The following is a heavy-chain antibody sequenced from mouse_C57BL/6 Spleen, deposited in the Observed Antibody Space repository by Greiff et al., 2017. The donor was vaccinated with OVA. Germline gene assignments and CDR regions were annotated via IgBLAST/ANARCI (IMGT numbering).Heavy chain of an antibody. CDR3: AKGTSYPHYYAMDY. V-gene: IGHV1-69*01. CDR2: IDPSDSYT. Sequence: QVQLQQPGAELVMPGASVKLSCKASGYTFTSYWMHWVKQRPGQGLEWIGEIDPSDSYTNYNQKFKGKSTLTVDKSSSTAYMQLSSLTSEDSAVYYCAKGTSYPHYYAMDYWGQGTSVTVSS. CDR1: GYTFTSYW. D-gene: IGHD2-12*01. J-gene: IGHJ4*01.